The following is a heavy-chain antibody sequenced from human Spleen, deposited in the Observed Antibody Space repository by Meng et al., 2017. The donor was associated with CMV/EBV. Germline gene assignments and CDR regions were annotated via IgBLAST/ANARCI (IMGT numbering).Heavy chain of an antibody. Sequence: GESLKISCAASGFTFSSYWMSWVRQAPGKGLEWVANIKQDGSEKYYVDSVKGRFTISRDNAKNSLYLQMNSLRVEDTAVYHCVRNYDFWGQGTLVTVSS. V-gene: IGHV3-7*01. D-gene: IGHD3-3*01. CDR1: GFTFSSYW. CDR3: VRNYDF. J-gene: IGHJ4*02. CDR2: IKQDGSEK.